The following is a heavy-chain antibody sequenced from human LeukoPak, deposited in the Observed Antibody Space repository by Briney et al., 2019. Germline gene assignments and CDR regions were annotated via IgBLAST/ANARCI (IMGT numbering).Heavy chain of an antibody. CDR3: ARDPYPHDYGGNPR. D-gene: IGHD4-23*01. J-gene: IGHJ4*02. CDR1: GGSISSSSYY. V-gene: IGHV4-39*07. Sequence: PSETLSLTCTVSGGSISSSSYYWGWIRQPPGKGLEWIGSIYYSGSTYYNPSLKSRVTISVDTSKNQFSLKLSSVTAADTAVYYCARDPYPHDYGGNPRWGQGTLDTVSS. CDR2: IYYSGST.